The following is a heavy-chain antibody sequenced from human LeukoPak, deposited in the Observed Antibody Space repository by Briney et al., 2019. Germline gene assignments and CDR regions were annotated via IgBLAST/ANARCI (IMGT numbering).Heavy chain of an antibody. V-gene: IGHV4-4*07. D-gene: IGHD6-19*01. J-gene: IGHJ6*03. CDR2: ISNSGSTNYNRGST. Sequence: SETLSLTCAVYGGSFSGYYWSWIRQPAGKGLEWIGRISNSGSTNYNRGSTNYNPSLESRVTISLSTSKNQVSLKVSSVTAADTAVYYCARDKYSSGWYTGYMDVWGKGTTVSISS. CDR3: ARDKYSSGWYTGYMDV. CDR1: GGSFSGYY.